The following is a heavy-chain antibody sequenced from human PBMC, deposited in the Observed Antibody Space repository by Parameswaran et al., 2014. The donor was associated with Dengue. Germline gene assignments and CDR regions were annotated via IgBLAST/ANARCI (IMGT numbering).Heavy chain of an antibody. CDR3: AREIPGSGTHLLDY. CDR2: IYYSGST. Sequence: SETLSLTCTVSGGSISSGGYYWSWIRQHPGKGLEWIGYIYYSGSTYYNPSLKSRVTISVDTSKNQFSLKLSSVTAADTAVYYCAREIPGSGTHLLDYWGQGTLVTVSS. CDR1: GGSISSGGYY. V-gene: IGHV4-31*03. J-gene: IGHJ4*02. D-gene: IGHD3-10*01.